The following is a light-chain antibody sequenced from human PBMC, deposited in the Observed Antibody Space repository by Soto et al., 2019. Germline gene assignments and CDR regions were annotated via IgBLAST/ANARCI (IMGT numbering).Light chain of an antibody. V-gene: IGKV1-33*01. CDR3: QQYENFPT. CDR2: DAS. J-gene: IGKJ5*01. CDR1: QNINNY. Sequence: QRTKSSCSLSASIEDRVTITCQASQNINNYLNWYQQKPGRDPNLLLYDASNLEAGVPSRFRGRGSGIDFTFSIRRLQLEESAIYYCQQYENFPTFGQVKRLEIK.